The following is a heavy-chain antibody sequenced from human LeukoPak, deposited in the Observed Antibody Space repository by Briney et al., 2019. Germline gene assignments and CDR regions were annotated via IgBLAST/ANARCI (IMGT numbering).Heavy chain of an antibody. Sequence: GGSLRLSCAAYGFTLSSHSMNWVRQAPGKGLEWVSSISSSSSYIHSADSVKGRFTISRDNAKNSLYLQMNSLRAEDTAVYYCARDGVVPAATVIDYWGQGTLVTVSS. CDR2: ISSSSSYI. D-gene: IGHD2-2*01. CDR3: ARDGVVPAATVIDY. V-gene: IGHV3-21*01. CDR1: GFTLSSHS. J-gene: IGHJ4*02.